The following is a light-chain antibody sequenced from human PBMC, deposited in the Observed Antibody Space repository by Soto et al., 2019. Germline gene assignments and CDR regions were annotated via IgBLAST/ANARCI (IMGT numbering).Light chain of an antibody. V-gene: IGKV3-15*01. CDR2: GAS. J-gene: IGKJ1*01. Sequence: EIGMTQSPATLSGSPGERATLSCRASQSVSSNLAWYQQKPGQAPRLLIYGASTRATGIPARFSGSGSGTEFTLTISSLQSEDFAVYYCQQYNNWLWTFGQGT. CDR1: QSVSSN. CDR3: QQYNNWLWT.